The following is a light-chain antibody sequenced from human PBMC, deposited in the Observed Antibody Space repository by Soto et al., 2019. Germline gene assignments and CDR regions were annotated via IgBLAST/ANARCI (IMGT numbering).Light chain of an antibody. CDR2: GAS. CDR3: QQYGRSPPT. CDR1: QSISRY. J-gene: IGKJ1*01. V-gene: IGKV3-20*01. Sequence: NVLTPSPGALSLSKRERTTLXCRASQSISRYLAWYQQKPGQGPRLLIYGASSRATGTPDRFSGSGSGTDFTLTINRLEPEDFALYYCQQYGRSPPTFGQGGKV.